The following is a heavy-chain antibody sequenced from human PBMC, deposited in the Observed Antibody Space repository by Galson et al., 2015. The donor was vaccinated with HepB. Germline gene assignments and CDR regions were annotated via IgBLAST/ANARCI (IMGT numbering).Heavy chain of an antibody. CDR2: ISGPDKRI. D-gene: IGHD6-13*01. CDR3: AKDRGSSWYPYSCWFDP. V-gene: IGHV3-23*01. J-gene: IGHJ5*02. Sequence: SLRLSCATSGFTFSTYAMSWVRQAPGKGLEWVSSISGPDKRIYYADSVRGRFAISRDNSKDTLYLQMNTLKAEDTAIYYCAKDRGSSWYPYSCWFDPWGKGTLVTVSS. CDR1: GFTFSTYA.